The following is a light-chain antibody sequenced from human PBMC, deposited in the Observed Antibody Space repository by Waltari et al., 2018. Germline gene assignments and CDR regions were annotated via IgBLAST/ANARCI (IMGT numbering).Light chain of an antibody. V-gene: IGLV2-14*01. CDR3: NSYTGSSSWV. J-gene: IGLJ3*02. Sequence: QSALTQPASASGSPGQSVTISCTGTSSDVGFYNFVSWYQQHPGKAPKLIIYDVSERPSGVSDRFSGSKSGNTASLTISGLQAEDEADYYCNSYTGSSSWVFGGGTKLTVL. CDR1: SSDVGFYNF. CDR2: DVS.